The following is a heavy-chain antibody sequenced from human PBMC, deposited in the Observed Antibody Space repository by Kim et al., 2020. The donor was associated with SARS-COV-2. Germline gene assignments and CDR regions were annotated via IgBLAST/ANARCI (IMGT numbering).Heavy chain of an antibody. V-gene: IGHV3-9*01. D-gene: IGHD3-22*01. CDR2: ISWNSGSI. J-gene: IGHJ4*02. CDR1: GFTFDDYA. Sequence: GGSLRLSCAASGFTFDDYAMHWVRQAPGKGLEWVSGISWNSGSIGYADSVKGRFTISRDNAKNSLYLQMNSLRAEDTALYYCAKDWGYYYDSSGYQRVSWIFDYWGRGTLVTVSS. CDR3: AKDWGYYYDSSGYQRVSWIFDY.